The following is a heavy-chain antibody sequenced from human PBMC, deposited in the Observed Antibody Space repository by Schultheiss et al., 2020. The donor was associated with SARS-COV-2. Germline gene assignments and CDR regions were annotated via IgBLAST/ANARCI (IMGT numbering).Heavy chain of an antibody. CDR3: ARDFGYSSSWPFDY. CDR1: GYTFTGYY. Sequence: ASVKVSCKASGYTFTGYYMHWVRQAPGQGLEWMGWINPNSGGTNYAQKFQGRVTMTRDTSISTAYMELRSLRSDDTAVYYCARDFGYSSSWPFDYWGQGTLVTVSS. D-gene: IGHD6-13*01. CDR2: INPNSGGT. V-gene: IGHV1-2*02. J-gene: IGHJ4*02.